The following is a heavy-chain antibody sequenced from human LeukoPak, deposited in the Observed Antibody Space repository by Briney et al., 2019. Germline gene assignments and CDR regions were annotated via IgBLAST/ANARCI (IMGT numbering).Heavy chain of an antibody. CDR3: VRYTRRYPFDY. CDR2: IKEDGSEK. Sequence: GGSLRLSCAASGFTFSNYWMSWVRQAPGKGLEWVANIKEDGSEKYYVDSVRGRFTISRDNAENSLSLQMNSLRAEDTAVYYCVRYTRRYPFDYWGQGTLVTVSS. V-gene: IGHV3-7*04. D-gene: IGHD2-2*02. CDR1: GFTFSNYW. J-gene: IGHJ4*02.